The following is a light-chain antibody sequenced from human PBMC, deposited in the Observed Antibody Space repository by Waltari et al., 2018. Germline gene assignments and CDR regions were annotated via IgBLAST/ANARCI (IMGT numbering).Light chain of an antibody. Sequence: SYVLTQPPSVSVAPGQTARISCDGNNIGSKNVHWYQQKPGQAPVLVVYDDGDRPPGIPERFPGSNSGNTATLTISRVDAGDEADDYCQVWDSGSDHYVFGTVTKVTVL. CDR2: DDG. CDR3: QVWDSGSDHYV. J-gene: IGLJ1*01. V-gene: IGLV3-21*02. CDR1: NIGSKN.